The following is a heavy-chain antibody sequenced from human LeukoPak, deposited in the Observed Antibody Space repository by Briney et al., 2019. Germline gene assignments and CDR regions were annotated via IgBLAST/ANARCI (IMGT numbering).Heavy chain of an antibody. CDR1: GFTFSSYS. CDR2: ISSSSRYI. Sequence: GGSLRLSRAASGFTFSSYSMNWVRQAPGKGLEWVSSISSSSRYIYYADSVKGRFTVSRDSAKNSLYLQMNSLRAEDTAVYYCAKGGWLEYWGQGTLVTASS. V-gene: IGHV3-21*04. CDR3: AKGGWLEY. D-gene: IGHD6-19*01. J-gene: IGHJ4*02.